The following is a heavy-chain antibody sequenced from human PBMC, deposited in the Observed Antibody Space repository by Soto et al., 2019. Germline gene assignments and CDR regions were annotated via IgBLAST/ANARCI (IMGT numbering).Heavy chain of an antibody. V-gene: IGHV3-23*01. CDR2: ISGSGGST. J-gene: IGHJ6*02. D-gene: IGHD6-13*01. CDR1: GFTFSSYA. Sequence: GGSLRLSCAASGFTFSSYAMSWVRQAPGKGLEWVSAISGSGGSTYYADSVKGRFAVSRDNSKNTLYLQMNSLRAEDTAIYYCAKDRISSWYYYYGMDVWGQGTTVTVSS. CDR3: AKDRISSWYYYYGMDV.